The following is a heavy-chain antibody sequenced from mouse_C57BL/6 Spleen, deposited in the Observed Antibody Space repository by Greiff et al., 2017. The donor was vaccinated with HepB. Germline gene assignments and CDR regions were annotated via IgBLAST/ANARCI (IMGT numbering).Heavy chain of an antibody. Sequence: VQLQQSGAELVRPGASVTLSCKASGYTFTDYEMHWVKQTPVHGLEWIGAIDPETGGTAYNQKFKGKAILTADKSSSTAYMELRSLTSEDSAVYYCTYYGNYYAMDYWGQGTSVTVSS. V-gene: IGHV1-15*01. J-gene: IGHJ4*01. CDR3: TYYGNYYAMDY. D-gene: IGHD2-1*01. CDR2: IDPETGGT. CDR1: GYTFTDYE.